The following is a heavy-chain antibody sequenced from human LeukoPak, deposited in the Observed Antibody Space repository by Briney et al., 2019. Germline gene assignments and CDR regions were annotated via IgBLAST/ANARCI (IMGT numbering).Heavy chain of an antibody. D-gene: IGHD3-10*01. CDR1: GFTFSSYS. CDR3: ARVSGSGSYYSDY. Sequence: GGSLRLSCAASGFTFSSYSMSWVRRAPGKGLEWGSSISGSSSYIYYADSVKGRFNISRDNAKNSLYLHMNSLRAEDTAVYYCARVSGSGSYYSDYWGRGTLVTVSS. CDR2: ISGSSSYI. V-gene: IGHV3-21*01. J-gene: IGHJ4*02.